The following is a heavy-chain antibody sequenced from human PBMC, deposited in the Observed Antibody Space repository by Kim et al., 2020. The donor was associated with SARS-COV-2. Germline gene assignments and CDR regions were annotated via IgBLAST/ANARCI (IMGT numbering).Heavy chain of an antibody. D-gene: IGHD2-2*01. CDR3: ARENRIQRYCSSTSCRVLGY. Sequence: ASVKVSCKASGYTFTSYGISWVRQAPGQGLEWMGWISAYNGNTNYAQQLQGRVTMTTDTSTSTAYMELRSLRSDDTAVYYCARENRIQRYCSSTSCRVLGYWGQGTLVTVSS. J-gene: IGHJ4*02. V-gene: IGHV1-18*04. CDR2: ISAYNGNT. CDR1: GYTFTSYG.